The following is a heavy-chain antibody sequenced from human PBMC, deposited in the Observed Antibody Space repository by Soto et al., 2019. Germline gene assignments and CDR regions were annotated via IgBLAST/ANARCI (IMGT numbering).Heavy chain of an antibody. CDR1: GGSISSSKGYY. V-gene: IGHV4-39*01. Sequence: SETLSLTCTVSGGSISSSKGYYWGWICQPPGKGLDWIGSIDYSGSTYYKSSLKSRLTISGDTSKNHFSLKLTSVTAADTAVYYCARHNNGMDVWGQGTTVTVSS. CDR3: ARHNNGMDV. CDR2: IDYSGST. J-gene: IGHJ6*02.